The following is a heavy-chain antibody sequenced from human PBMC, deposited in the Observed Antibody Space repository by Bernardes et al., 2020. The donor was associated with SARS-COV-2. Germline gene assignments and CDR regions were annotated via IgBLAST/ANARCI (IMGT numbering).Heavy chain of an antibody. D-gene: IGHD3-22*01. Sequence: ASVKVSCKASGYSFTDYYIHWVRQAPGQGLEWMGWINPNSDGTNYAQKFQGRVTMTRDTSISTVYMQLARLRSDDTAVYYCARAEVGDSSGYHNYYYGMDVWGQGTTVTVSS. V-gene: IGHV1-2*02. CDR1: GYSFTDYY. CDR3: ARAEVGDSSGYHNYYYGMDV. J-gene: IGHJ6*02. CDR2: INPNSDGT.